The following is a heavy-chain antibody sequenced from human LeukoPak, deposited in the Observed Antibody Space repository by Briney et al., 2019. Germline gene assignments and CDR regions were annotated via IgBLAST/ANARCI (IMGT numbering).Heavy chain of an antibody. Sequence: PGGSLRLSCAASGFTFSSYSMNWVRQAPGNGLEWVSSISSGSSYIYYADSVKGRFTISRDKAKNSLYLQMNSLRAEDTAIYYCAREGMVATFDYWGQGTLVTVSS. CDR3: AREGMVATFDY. CDR1: GFTFSSYS. D-gene: IGHD5-12*01. V-gene: IGHV3-21*01. J-gene: IGHJ4*02. CDR2: ISSGSSYI.